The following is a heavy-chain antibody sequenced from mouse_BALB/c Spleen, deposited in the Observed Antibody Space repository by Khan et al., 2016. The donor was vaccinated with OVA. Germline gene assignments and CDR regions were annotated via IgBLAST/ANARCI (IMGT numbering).Heavy chain of an antibody. Sequence: EVKLEVSGPGLVKPSQSLSLTCTVTGYSITSEYTWNWIRQFPGNKLEWMGFISYSGNTRYNPSLKSRISITRDTSKNQFLLQLNSVTSEDAATYYCTRKDYYDYDPFPYWGQGTLVTVSA. CDR1: GYSITSEYT. J-gene: IGHJ3*01. V-gene: IGHV3-2*02. CDR2: ISYSGNT. CDR3: TRKDYYDYDPFPY. D-gene: IGHD2-4*01.